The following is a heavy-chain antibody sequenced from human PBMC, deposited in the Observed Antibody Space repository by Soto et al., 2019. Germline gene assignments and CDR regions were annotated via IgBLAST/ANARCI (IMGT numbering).Heavy chain of an antibody. J-gene: IGHJ6*02. V-gene: IGHV1-2*02. CDR2: INPNSGGT. CDR3: ARWLQFYYSGMDA. D-gene: IGHD4-4*01. Sequence: ASVKVSCKASGYTFTGYYMHWVRQAPGQGLEWMGWINPNSGGTNYAQKFQGRVTMTRDTSISTAYMELSRLRSDDTAVYYCARWLQFYYSGMDAWGQGTTVTVSS. CDR1: GYTFTGYY.